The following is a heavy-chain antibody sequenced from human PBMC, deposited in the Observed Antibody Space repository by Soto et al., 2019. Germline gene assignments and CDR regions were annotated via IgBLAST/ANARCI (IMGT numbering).Heavy chain of an antibody. CDR1: GFSFFNYG. V-gene: IGHV3-30*18. Sequence: GGSLRLSCTASGFSFFNYGFAWIRQAPGKGLEWVAVVTYDSSEKYYADSVKGRFTISRDNSKNTVYLQMDSLQHNDSALYYCGKAGGSELRYFDWPEVGVWGQGTMVTV. CDR3: GKAGGSELRYFDWPEVGV. CDR2: VTYDSSEK. D-gene: IGHD3-9*01. J-gene: IGHJ4*02.